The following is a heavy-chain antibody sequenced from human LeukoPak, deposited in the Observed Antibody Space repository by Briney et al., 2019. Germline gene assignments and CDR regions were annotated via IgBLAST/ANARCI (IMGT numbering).Heavy chain of an antibody. V-gene: IGHV3-33*01. CDR3: ARGGRDGYPRDPFDY. J-gene: IGHJ4*02. CDR1: GFTFSSYG. D-gene: IGHD5-24*01. CDR2: IWYDGSNK. Sequence: PGRSLRLSCAASGFTFSSYGMHWVRQAPGKGLEWVAVIWYDGSNKYYADSAKGRFTISRDNSKNTLYLQMNSLRAEDTAVYYCARGGRDGYPRDPFDYWGQGTLVTVSS.